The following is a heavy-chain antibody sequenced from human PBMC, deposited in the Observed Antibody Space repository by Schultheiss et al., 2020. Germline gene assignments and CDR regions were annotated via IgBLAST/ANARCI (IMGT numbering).Heavy chain of an antibody. V-gene: IGHV7-4-1*02. CDR1: GYTFTSYA. D-gene: IGHD3-22*01. Sequence: ASVKVSCKASGYTFTSYAMNWVRQAPGQGLEWMGWINTNTGNPTYAQGFTGRFVFSLDTSVSTAYLQISSLKAEDTAVYYCARAFCYYDSSCHDAFDIWGQGTMVTVSS. CDR2: INTNTGNP. J-gene: IGHJ3*02. CDR3: ARAFCYYDSSCHDAFDI.